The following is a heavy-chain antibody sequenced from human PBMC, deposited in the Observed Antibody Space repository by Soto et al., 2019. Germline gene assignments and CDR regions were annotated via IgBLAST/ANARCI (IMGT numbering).Heavy chain of an antibody. CDR1: GGSISSSSYY. CDR3: ARHSSMAARTPSNWFDP. D-gene: IGHD6-6*01. Sequence: PSETLSLTCTVSGGSISSSSYYWGWSRQPPGKGLEWIGSIYYSGSTYYNPSLKSRVTISVDTSKNQFSLKLSSVTAADTAVYYCARHSSMAARTPSNWFDPWGQGTLVTVSS. J-gene: IGHJ5*02. V-gene: IGHV4-39*01. CDR2: IYYSGST.